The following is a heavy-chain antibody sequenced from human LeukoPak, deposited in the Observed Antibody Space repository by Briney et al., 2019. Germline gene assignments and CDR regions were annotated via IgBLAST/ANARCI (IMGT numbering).Heavy chain of an antibody. J-gene: IGHJ4*02. CDR2: IFPGDSDT. V-gene: IGHV5-51*01. D-gene: IGHD2-15*01. CDR1: EYSFATYW. CDR3: ASEYCSGGNCYFDY. Sequence: GESLEISCKGSEYSFATYWIGWVRQMPGQGLEWMGIIFPGDSDTRYSPSFQGQVTISADKSISTAYLQWSSLKASDTAIYYCASEYCSGGNCYFDYWGQGTLVTVSS.